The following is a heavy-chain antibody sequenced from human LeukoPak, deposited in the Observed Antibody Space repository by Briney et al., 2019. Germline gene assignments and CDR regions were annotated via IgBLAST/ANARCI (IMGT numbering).Heavy chain of an antibody. CDR3: ASGSGWVQIY. CDR1: GFTFTSHW. D-gene: IGHD5-24*01. Sequence: GGSLRLSCAPCGFTFTSHWMNWVRQAPGKGLEWVANIKQDGSEKYYVDSVKGRFTISRDNAKNSLYLQMNSLRAEDTAVYYCASGSGWVQIYWGQGILVTVSS. CDR2: IKQDGSEK. V-gene: IGHV3-7*01. J-gene: IGHJ4*02.